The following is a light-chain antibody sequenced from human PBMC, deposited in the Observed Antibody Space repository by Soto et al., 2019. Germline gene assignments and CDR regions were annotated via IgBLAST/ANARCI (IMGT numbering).Light chain of an antibody. V-gene: IGLV1-51*01. Sequence: QSVLTQPPSVSAAPGQKVTISCSGSSSNIGNNYVSWYQQLPGTAPKLLIYDNNKRPSGVPDRFSGSKSGTSASLAITGLQAEDEADYYCQSYDSSLSGYVFGTGTKLTVL. CDR2: DNN. J-gene: IGLJ1*01. CDR1: SSNIGNNY. CDR3: QSYDSSLSGYV.